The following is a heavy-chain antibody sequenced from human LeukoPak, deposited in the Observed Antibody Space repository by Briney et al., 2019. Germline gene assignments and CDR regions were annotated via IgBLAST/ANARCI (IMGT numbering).Heavy chain of an antibody. CDR2: IYYSGST. D-gene: IGHD6-13*01. Sequence: SETLSLTCTVSGGSISSSSYYWGWIRQPPGKGLEWIRSIYYSGSTYYNPSLKSRVTISVDTSKNQFSLKLSSVTAADTAVYYCARARVAAAGMPFDYWGQGTLVTVSS. CDR3: ARARVAAAGMPFDY. J-gene: IGHJ4*02. CDR1: GGSISSSSYY. V-gene: IGHV4-39*01.